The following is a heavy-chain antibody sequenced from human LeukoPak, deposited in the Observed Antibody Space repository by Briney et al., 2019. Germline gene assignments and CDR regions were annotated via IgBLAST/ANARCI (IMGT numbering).Heavy chain of an antibody. CDR3: ARSDSSGWSDFDY. V-gene: IGHV3-23*01. J-gene: IGHJ4*02. CDR2: ISGSGGST. Sequence: GGTLRLSCAASGFTFSSYGMSWVRQAPGKGLEWVSAISGSGGSTYYADSVKGRFTISRDNSKNTLYLQMNSLRAEDTAAYYCARSDSSGWSDFDYWGQGTLVTVSS. D-gene: IGHD6-19*01. CDR1: GFTFSSYG.